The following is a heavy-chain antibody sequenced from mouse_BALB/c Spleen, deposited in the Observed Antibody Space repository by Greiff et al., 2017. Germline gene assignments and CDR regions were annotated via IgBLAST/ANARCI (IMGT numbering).Heavy chain of an antibody. Sequence: QVQLQQPGAELVKPGAPVKLSCKASGYTFTSYWMNWVKQRPGRGLEWIGRIDPSDSETLYNQKFKDKATLTVDKSSSTAYIQLSSLTSEDSAVYYCANDGYFAYWGQGTLVTVSA. CDR1: GYTFTSYW. V-gene: IGHV1-69*02. CDR2: IDPSDSET. D-gene: IGHD2-3*01. J-gene: IGHJ3*01. CDR3: ANDGYFAY.